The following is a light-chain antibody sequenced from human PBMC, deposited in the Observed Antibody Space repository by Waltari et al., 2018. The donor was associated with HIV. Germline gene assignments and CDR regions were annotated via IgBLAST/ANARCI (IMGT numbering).Light chain of an antibody. CDR3: QSADSSGAWV. CDR1: ELPKQY. CDR2: KDN. J-gene: IGLJ3*02. Sequence: SYDLTQPPSVSVSPGQTARIACSGSELPKQYSYWYQQRPGQAPVLLIYKDNERPSGIPERFSGSSSGTTVTLTITGVQADDEADYWCQSADSSGAWVFGGGTKLTVL. V-gene: IGLV3-25*03.